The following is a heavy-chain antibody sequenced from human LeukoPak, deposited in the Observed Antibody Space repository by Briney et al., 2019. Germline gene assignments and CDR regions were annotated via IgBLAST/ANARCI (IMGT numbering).Heavy chain of an antibody. CDR3: AKGGGYEAQYYYYYLDV. Sequence: PGGSLRLSCAASGFTFSSYGMPWVRQAPGKGLEGVAFIRYDGSNKYYADSVKGRFTISRDNSKNTLYLQMRSLRAEDTAVYYCAKGGGYEAQYYYYYLDVWGKGTTVTISS. CDR1: GFTFSSYG. J-gene: IGHJ6*03. D-gene: IGHD5-12*01. V-gene: IGHV3-30*02. CDR2: IRYDGSNK.